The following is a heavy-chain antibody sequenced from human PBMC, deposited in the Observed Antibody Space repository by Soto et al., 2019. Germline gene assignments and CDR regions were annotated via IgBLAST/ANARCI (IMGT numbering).Heavy chain of an antibody. V-gene: IGHV3-66*01. J-gene: IGHJ4*02. CDR1: GFTVSSNY. CDR3: ASGGRLRGFFDY. CDR2: IYSGGST. Sequence: GGSLRLSCTASGFTVSSNYMSWVRQAPGKGLEWVSVIYSGGSTFYADSVKGRFTISRDNSKNTLYLQMNRLRVEDTAVYYCASGGRLRGFFDYWGQGTLVTVSS. D-gene: IGHD5-12*01.